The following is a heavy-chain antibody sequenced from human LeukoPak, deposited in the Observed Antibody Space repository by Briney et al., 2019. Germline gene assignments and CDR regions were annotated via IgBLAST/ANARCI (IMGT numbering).Heavy chain of an antibody. CDR3: VSLPGIAVAGIVNWYFAL. Sequence: PSETLSLTCTVSGGSISSGGYYWSWLRQPPGKGLEWLGYIYHSGSTYYNPSLKSRVTISVDRSKNQFSLKLSSVTAADTAVYYCVSLPGIAVAGIVNWYFALWGRDTLGTVSS. CDR1: GGSISSGGYY. CDR2: IYHSGST. J-gene: IGHJ2*01. D-gene: IGHD6-19*01. V-gene: IGHV4-30-2*01.